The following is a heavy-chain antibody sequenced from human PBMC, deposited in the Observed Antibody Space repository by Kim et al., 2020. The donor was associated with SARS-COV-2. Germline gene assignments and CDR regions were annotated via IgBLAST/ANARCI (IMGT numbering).Heavy chain of an antibody. J-gene: IGHJ4*02. V-gene: IGHV1-18*01. CDR3: ARSEPRFPPYYFDY. CDR2: ISAYNGNT. D-gene: IGHD3-3*01. CDR1: GYTFTSYG. Sequence: ASVKVSCKASGYTFTSYGISWVRQAPGQGLEWMGWISAYNGNTNYAQKLQGRVTMTTDTSTSTAYMELRSLRSDDTAVYYCARSEPRFPPYYFDYWGQGTLVTVSS.